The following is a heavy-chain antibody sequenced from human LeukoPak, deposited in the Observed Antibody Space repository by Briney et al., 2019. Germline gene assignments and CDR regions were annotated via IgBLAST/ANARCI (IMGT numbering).Heavy chain of an antibody. CDR1: GYTFTGYY. D-gene: IGHD6-13*01. CDR3: ARGQYSGSFRRGFDP. CDR2: INPNSGGT. J-gene: IGHJ5*02. V-gene: IGHV1-2*06. Sequence: ASVKVSCKASGYTFTGYYLHWVRQAPGQGIEWMGRINPNSGGTNYAQKFQGRVTITRDTSITTAFMELSGLRSAATAVYYCARGQYSGSFRRGFDPWGQGTLVTVSS.